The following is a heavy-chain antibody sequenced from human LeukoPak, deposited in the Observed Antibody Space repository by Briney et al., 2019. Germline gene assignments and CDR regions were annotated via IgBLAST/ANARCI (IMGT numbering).Heavy chain of an antibody. V-gene: IGHV4-4*02. CDR1: GGSISSTNW. J-gene: IGHJ4*02. CDR2: VHLSGRT. CDR3: AREGGPYRPLDY. Sequence: SGTLSLTCGVSGGSISSTNWWTWVRQPPGEGLEWIGEVHLSGRTNYNPSLESRVTMSVDMSENHISLKLTSVTAADTAVYYCAREGGPYRPLDYSGQGTLVTVSS.